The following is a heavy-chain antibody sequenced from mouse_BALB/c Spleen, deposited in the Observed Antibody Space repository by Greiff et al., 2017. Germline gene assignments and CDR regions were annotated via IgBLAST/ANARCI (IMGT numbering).Heavy chain of an antibody. CDR1: GYSITSDYA. CDR2: ISYSGST. D-gene: IGHD2-2*01. J-gene: IGHJ4*01. Sequence: EVKLMESGPGLVKPSQSLSLTCTVTGYSITSDYAWNWIRQFPGNKLEWMGYISYSGSTSYNPSLKSRISITRDTSKNQFFLQLNSVTTEDTATYYCARAWLPTVYAMDYWGQGTSVTVSS. CDR3: ARAWLPTVYAMDY. V-gene: IGHV3-2*02.